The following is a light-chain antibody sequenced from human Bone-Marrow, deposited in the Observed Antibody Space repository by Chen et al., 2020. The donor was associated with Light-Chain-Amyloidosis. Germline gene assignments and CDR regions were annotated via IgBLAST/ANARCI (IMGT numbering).Light chain of an antibody. CDR2: RDT. CDR3: QSADSSGTYEVI. J-gene: IGLJ2*01. Sequence: SYELTQPPSVSVSPAQTDRITCSGDDLPTKYAYWYQQQPGQAPVLVIHRDTERPSGISERFSGSSSGTTATLTISGVQAEDEADYHCQSADSSGTYEVIFGGGTKLTVL. CDR1: DLPTKY. V-gene: IGLV3-25*03.